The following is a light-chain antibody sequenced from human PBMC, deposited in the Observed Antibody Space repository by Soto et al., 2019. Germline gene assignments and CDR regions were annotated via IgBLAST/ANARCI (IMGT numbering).Light chain of an antibody. J-gene: IGKJ4*01. Sequence: DIQMAQSPSSLSASIGDRVTITCRASQGISEYLAWYQQRPGNAPNLLIYGASILQSGVPSRFSGSGSGTHFTLTISSLQPEDFATYYCQQANSFPLTFGGGTKVDIK. CDR2: GAS. V-gene: IGKV1-27*01. CDR3: QQANSFPLT. CDR1: QGISEY.